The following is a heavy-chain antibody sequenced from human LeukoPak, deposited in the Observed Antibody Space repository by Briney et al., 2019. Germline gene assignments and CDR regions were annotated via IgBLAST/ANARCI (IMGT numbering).Heavy chain of an antibody. Sequence: PGGSLRLSCAASGFTFSSYAMIWVRQAPGKGLEWVSAISGRGGSTYYADSVKGRFTISRDNSKNTLYLQMNSLRAEDTAEYYCAKILNYFDSVYAFDMWGQGTVVTVSS. D-gene: IGHD3-22*01. CDR3: AKILNYFDSVYAFDM. CDR1: GFTFSSYA. CDR2: ISGRGGST. V-gene: IGHV3-23*01. J-gene: IGHJ3*02.